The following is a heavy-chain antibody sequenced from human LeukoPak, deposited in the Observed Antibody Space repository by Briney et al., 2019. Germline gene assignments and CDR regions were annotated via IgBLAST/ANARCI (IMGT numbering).Heavy chain of an antibody. CDR3: ARDLASCAGDCYSDGFDY. Sequence: PSETLSLTCTVSGYSISSGYYWGWIRQSPGKGLEWIGSIYHGGSTYYNPSLRSRVIVSVDTSKNHFSLKMSSVTAADTAVYYCARDLASCAGDCYSDGFDYWGQGALVTVSS. CDR1: GYSISSGYY. CDR2: IYHGGST. V-gene: IGHV4-38-2*02. J-gene: IGHJ4*02. D-gene: IGHD2-21*02.